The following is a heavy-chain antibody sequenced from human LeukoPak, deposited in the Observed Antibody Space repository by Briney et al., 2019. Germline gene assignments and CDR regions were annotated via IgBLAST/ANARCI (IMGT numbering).Heavy chain of an antibody. CDR2: IAWNDDK. J-gene: IGHJ4*02. D-gene: IGHD2-15*01. Sequence: SGPALVKPTQTPTLTCTFSGFSHSTSGMCVSWIRQPPGKALEWLARIAWNDDKYYSASLKTRLTISRDTSKNQVVPTMTNMDPVDTARYYCARRYCSGGSCYSEYDYFDYWGQGTLVTVSS. CDR1: GFSHSTSGMC. CDR3: ARRYCSGGSCYSEYDYFDY. V-gene: IGHV2-70*11.